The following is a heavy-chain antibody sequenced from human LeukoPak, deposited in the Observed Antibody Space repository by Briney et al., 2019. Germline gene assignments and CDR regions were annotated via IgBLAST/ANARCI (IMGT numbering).Heavy chain of an antibody. CDR1: GFSFSDYN. CDR2: ITTSSTYI. Sequence: GGSLRLSCAASGFSFSDYNMNWVRQAPGKALEWVSSITTSSTYIYYGDSVKGRFTFSRDNAKNSLYLQMNSLRAEDTAVYYCARDMFISAGRRGASDIWGQGTMVTVSS. D-gene: IGHD3-16*01. J-gene: IGHJ3*02. V-gene: IGHV3-21*01. CDR3: ARDMFISAGRRGASDI.